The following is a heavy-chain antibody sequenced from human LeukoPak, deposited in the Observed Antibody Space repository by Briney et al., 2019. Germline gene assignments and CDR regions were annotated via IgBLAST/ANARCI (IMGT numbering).Heavy chain of an antibody. Sequence: GGSLRLSRAASGFTFTTYWMGWVRQAPGKGLEWVSAISGSGGSTYYADSVKGRFTISRDNSKNTLYLQMNSLRAEDMALYYCATFGGGHYWGQGTLVTVSS. CDR2: ISGSGGST. CDR3: ATFGGGHY. D-gene: IGHD3-3*01. CDR1: GFTFTTYW. V-gene: IGHV3-23*01. J-gene: IGHJ4*02.